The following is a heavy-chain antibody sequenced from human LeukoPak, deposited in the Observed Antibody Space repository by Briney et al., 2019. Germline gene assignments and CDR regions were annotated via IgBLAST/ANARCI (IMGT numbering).Heavy chain of an antibody. CDR2: IYYSGST. J-gene: IGHJ3*02. CDR1: GGSISSGDYY. D-gene: IGHD2-2*01. CDR3: ARYIVVVPAQDAFDI. Sequence: SETLSLTCTVSGGSISSGDYYWSWIRQPPGKGLEWIGYIYYSGSTYYNPSLKSRVTISVDTSKNQFSLKLSSVTAAGTAVYYCARYIVVVPAQDAFDIWGQGTMVTVSS. V-gene: IGHV4-30-4*01.